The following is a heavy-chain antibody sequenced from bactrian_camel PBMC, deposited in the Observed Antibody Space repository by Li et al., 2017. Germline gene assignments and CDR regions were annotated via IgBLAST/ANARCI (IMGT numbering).Heavy chain of an antibody. CDR3: AASWDVTAIEALGRIASPEFGY. J-gene: IGHJ6*01. CDR1: GVTWRYC. V-gene: IGHV3S55*01. Sequence: HVQLVESGGGSVQAGGSLRLSCALSGVTWRYCMGWFRQAPGKEREGVAAIDMRGRTDYADSVKGRFTISKDNVKNILYLQMDNLIPEDSATYRCAASWDVTAIEALGRIASPEFGYWGDGTQVTVSS. D-gene: IGHD2*01. CDR2: IDMRGRT.